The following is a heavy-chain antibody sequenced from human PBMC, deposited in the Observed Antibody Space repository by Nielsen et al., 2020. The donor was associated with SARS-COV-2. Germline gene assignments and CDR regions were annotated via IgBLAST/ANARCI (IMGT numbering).Heavy chain of an antibody. V-gene: IGHV3-20*01. D-gene: IGHD6-19*01. Sequence: WIRQPPGKGLEWVSGINWNGGSTGYADSVKGRFTISRDNAKNSLYLQMNSLRAEDTALYHCARVRRYSSGWRGWFDPWGQGTPVTVSS. CDR3: ARVRRYSSGWRGWFDP. J-gene: IGHJ5*02. CDR2: INWNGGST.